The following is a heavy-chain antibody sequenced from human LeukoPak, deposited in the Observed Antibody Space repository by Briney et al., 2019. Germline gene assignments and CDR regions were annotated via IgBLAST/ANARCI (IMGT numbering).Heavy chain of an antibody. CDR1: GGSISSSSYY. V-gene: IGHV4-39*07. J-gene: IGHJ6*03. CDR3: ARPGYSSSWYPWDYYYYMDV. Sequence: SETLSLTCTVSGGSISSSSYYWGWIRQPPGKGLEWIGSIYYSGSTYYNPSLKSRVTISVDTSKNQFSLKLSSVTAADTAVYYCARPGYSSSWYPWDYYYYMDVWGKGTTVTVSS. D-gene: IGHD6-13*01. CDR2: IYYSGST.